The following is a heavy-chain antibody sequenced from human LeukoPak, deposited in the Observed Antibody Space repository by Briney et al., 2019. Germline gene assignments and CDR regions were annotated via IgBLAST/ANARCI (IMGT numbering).Heavy chain of an antibody. V-gene: IGHV1-2*02. D-gene: IGHD3-22*01. Sequence: GASVKVSCKASGYTFTGYYMHWVRQAPGQGLEWMGWINPNSGGTNYAQKFQGRVTMTRDTSISTAYMELSRLRPDDTAVYYCARDHYYDSSGYYYWGQGTLVTVSS. CDR3: ARDHYYDSSGYYY. J-gene: IGHJ4*02. CDR2: INPNSGGT. CDR1: GYTFTGYY.